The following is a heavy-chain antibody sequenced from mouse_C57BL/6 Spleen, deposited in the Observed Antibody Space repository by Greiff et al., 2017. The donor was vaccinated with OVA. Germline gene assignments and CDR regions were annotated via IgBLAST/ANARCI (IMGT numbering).Heavy chain of an antibody. Sequence: VQLQQSGAELVRPGASVKLSCTASGFNIKDDYMHWVKQRPEQGLEWIGWLDPENGDTEYASKLQGKATITADTSTNTAYLQLSSLTSEDTAVYCCTPLTTVVATDYWGQGTTLTVSS. CDR1: GFNIKDDY. V-gene: IGHV14-4*01. CDR3: TPLTTVVATDY. CDR2: LDPENGDT. D-gene: IGHD1-1*01. J-gene: IGHJ2*01.